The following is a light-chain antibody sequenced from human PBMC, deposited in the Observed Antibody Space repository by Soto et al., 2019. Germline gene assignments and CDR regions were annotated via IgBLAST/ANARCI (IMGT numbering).Light chain of an antibody. V-gene: IGKV1-27*01. J-gene: IGKJ1*01. CDR3: QKYNRAPET. CDR2: AAS. Sequence: SLSASVGDRVTITCRASQAITNYLAWYQHKPGKVPKLLIYAASTLQSGVPSRFSGSGSGTDFTLTISSLQPEDVATYYCQKYNRAPETFGQGTKVDIK. CDR1: QAITNY.